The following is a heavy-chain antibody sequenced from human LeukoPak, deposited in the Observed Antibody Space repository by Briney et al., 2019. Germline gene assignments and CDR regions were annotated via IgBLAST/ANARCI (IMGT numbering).Heavy chain of an antibody. Sequence: PGGSLRLSCAASGFSFSSYGMHWVRQAPGKGLEWVAFIRYDGSNKYYADSVKGRFTISRDNSKNTLYLQMNSLRSEDTAVYYCAKYRGSNGDYWGQGTLVTVSS. CDR1: GFSFSSYG. J-gene: IGHJ4*02. CDR3: AKYRGSNGDY. D-gene: IGHD2-8*01. V-gene: IGHV3-30*02. CDR2: IRYDGSNK.